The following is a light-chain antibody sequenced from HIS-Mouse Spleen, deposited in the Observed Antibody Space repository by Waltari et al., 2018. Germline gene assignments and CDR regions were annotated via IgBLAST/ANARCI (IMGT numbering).Light chain of an antibody. V-gene: IGLV2-11*01. CDR3: CSYAGSYTLV. J-gene: IGLJ2*01. CDR2: DVS. Sequence: QSALTQPRSVSGSPGQSVTISCTGTSSDVGGYNYVSWYQQHPGKAPKHMIYDVSKRPSGVPDRFSGSKSGNTASLTISGLQAEDEADYYCCSYAGSYTLVFGGGTKLTVL. CDR1: SSDVGGYNY.